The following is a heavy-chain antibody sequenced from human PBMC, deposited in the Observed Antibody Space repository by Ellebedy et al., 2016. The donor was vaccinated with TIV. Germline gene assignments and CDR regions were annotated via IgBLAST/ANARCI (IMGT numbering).Heavy chain of an antibody. CDR1: GGTFSSYA. CDR2: IIPILGIA. CDR3: ARAGYSSGYGN. V-gene: IGHV1-69*04. Sequence: AASVKVSCKASGGTFSSYAISWVRQAPGQGLEWMGRIIPILGIANYAQKFQGRVTITADKSTSTAYMELSSLRSEDTAVYYCARAGYSSGYGNWGQGTLVTVSS. D-gene: IGHD3-22*01. J-gene: IGHJ4*02.